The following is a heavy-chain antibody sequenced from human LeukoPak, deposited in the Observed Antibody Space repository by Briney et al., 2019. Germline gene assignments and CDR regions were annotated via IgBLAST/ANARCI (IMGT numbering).Heavy chain of an antibody. CDR1: GGTFNYYT. J-gene: IGHJ4*02. D-gene: IGHD5-24*01. Sequence: AASVKVSCKASGGTFNYYTINWVRQAPGQGLEWMGGITPIFGTTNYAQKFQGRVTITSDESTRTTYMDLISLTSEDTAMYYCASIESRDGYNGGAFDYWGQGTLVTVSS. CDR2: ITPIFGTT. CDR3: ASIESRDGYNGGAFDY. V-gene: IGHV1-69*01.